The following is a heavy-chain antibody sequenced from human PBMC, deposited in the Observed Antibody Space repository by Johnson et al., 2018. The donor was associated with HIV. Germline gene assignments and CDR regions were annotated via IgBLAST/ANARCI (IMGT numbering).Heavy chain of an antibody. CDR3: AKWDAFDI. Sequence: GKGPKWVAVISYDGSNKYYADPVKGRFTISRDNSKNTLYLQMNSLRAEDTAVYYCAKWDAFDIWGQGTMVTVSS. CDR2: ISYDGSNK. J-gene: IGHJ3*02. V-gene: IGHV3-30*18.